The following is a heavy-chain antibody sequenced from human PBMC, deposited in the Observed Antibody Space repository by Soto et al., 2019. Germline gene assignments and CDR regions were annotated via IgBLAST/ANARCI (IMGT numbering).Heavy chain of an antibody. V-gene: IGHV3-30-3*01. J-gene: IGHJ2*01. CDR3: ARGGLGGAADELAWYFDL. Sequence: QVQLVESGGGVVQPGRSLRLSCAASGFTFSSYAMHWVRQAPGKGLEWVAVISYDGSNKYYADSVKGRFTISRDNSKKPLYLQMNSLRAEDTAVYYCARGGLGGAADELAWYFDLWGRGTLVTVSS. CDR1: GFTFSSYA. CDR2: ISYDGSNK. D-gene: IGHD1-26*01.